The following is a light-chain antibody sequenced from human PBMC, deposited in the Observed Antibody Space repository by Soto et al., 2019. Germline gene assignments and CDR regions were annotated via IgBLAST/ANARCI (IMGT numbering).Light chain of an antibody. V-gene: IGLV2-14*03. CDR2: DVS. CDR1: SSDVGGYNY. Sequence: QLVLTQPASVSGSPGQSITISCTGTSSDVGGYNYVSWYQQHPGKAPKLMIYDVSNRPSGVSNRFSGSKSGNTASLTISGLQAEDEADYYCSSYTSSITHVFGGGTKLTVL. CDR3: SSYTSSITHV. J-gene: IGLJ2*01.